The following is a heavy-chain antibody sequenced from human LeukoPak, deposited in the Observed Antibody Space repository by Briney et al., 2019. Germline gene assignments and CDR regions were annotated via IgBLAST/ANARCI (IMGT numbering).Heavy chain of an antibody. CDR2: IKPDGSEK. J-gene: IGHJ6*03. CDR1: GFTFSNYW. V-gene: IGHV3-7*01. D-gene: IGHD2-15*01. CDR3: AGGQAYYFYYYMDV. Sequence: GGSLRLSCAASGFTFSNYWMTWVRQAPGKGLEWVANIKPDGSEKYYVDSVKGRFTISRDNAKKSLYLQMNSLRAEDTAVYYCAGGQAYYFYYYMDVWGKGTTVTVSS.